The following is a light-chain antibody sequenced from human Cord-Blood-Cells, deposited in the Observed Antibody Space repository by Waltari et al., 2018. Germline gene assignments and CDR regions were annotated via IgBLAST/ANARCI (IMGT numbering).Light chain of an antibody. CDR3: CSYAGSSTWV. J-gene: IGLJ3*02. Sequence: QSALTQPASVSGSPGQSITISCTGTSSDVGSYNLVSWYQQHPGKAPKLMIYEGSKRPSGVSDRFSGSESGNTASLTSSGLQAEDGADYYCCSYAGSSTWVFGGGTKLTVL. CDR2: EGS. V-gene: IGLV2-23*01. CDR1: SSDVGSYNL.